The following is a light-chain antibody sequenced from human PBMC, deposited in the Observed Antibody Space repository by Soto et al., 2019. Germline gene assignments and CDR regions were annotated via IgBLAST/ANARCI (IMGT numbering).Light chain of an antibody. J-gene: IGLJ2*01. Sequence: QSALTQPASVSGSPGQAITISCTGTSSDVGGYNYVSWYQQHPGKAPKLMIYDVSNRPSGVSNRFSGSKSGNTASLTISGLQAEDEADYYCSSYTSSSTPHVVFGGGTQLTVL. V-gene: IGLV2-14*01. CDR1: SSDVGGYNY. CDR2: DVS. CDR3: SSYTSSSTPHVV.